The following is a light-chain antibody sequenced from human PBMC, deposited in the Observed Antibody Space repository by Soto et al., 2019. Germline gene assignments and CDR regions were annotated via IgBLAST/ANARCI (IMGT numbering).Light chain of an antibody. CDR3: QQYDSYPYT. Sequence: DIQMTQSPSTLSASVGDRVTITCRASQSISSWLAWYQQKPGKAPKLLIFDASSLESGVPSRFSGSGSGTDFTLTISSLQPDDFATYYCQQYDSYPYTFGQGTKLEIK. J-gene: IGKJ2*01. CDR1: QSISSW. CDR2: DAS. V-gene: IGKV1-5*01.